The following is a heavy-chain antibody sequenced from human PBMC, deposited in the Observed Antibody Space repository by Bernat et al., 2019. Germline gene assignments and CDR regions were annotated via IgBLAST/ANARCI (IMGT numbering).Heavy chain of an antibody. CDR3: ARKLGYCSGGSCSDGMDV. Sequence: QVQLVQSGAEVKKPGSSVKVSCKASGGTFSSYAISWVRQAPGQGLEWMGGIIPIFGTANYAQKFQGRVTITADESTSTAYMEVGRLRSDDTAVYYWARKLGYCSGGSCSDGMDVWGQGTTVTVSS. CDR1: GGTFSSYA. J-gene: IGHJ6*02. V-gene: IGHV1-69*01. CDR2: IIPIFGTA. D-gene: IGHD2-15*01.